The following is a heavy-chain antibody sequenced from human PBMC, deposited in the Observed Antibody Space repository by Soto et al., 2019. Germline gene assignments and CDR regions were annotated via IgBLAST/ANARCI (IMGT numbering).Heavy chain of an antibody. CDR1: GYTFTGHY. CDR3: ARRKERSGPHYFDY. J-gene: IGHJ4*02. V-gene: IGHV1-8*01. Sequence: ASVKVSCKASGYTFTGHYIHWVRQATGQGLEWMGWMNPYSGNTGYAQKFQGRVTVTRNTSISTVYMELSGLRPDDTAVYYCARRKERSGPHYFDYWGQGSQVTVSS. D-gene: IGHD6-25*01. CDR2: MNPYSGNT.